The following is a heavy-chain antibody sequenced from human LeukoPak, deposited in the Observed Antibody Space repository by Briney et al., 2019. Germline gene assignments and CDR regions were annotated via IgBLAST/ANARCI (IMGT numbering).Heavy chain of an antibody. Sequence: SETLSLTCTVSGGSISSGSYYWSWIRQPAGKGLEWIGRIYTSGSTNYNPSLKSRVTISVDTSKNQFSLKLSSVTAGDTAVYYCARVDPIAALDYWGQGTLVTVSS. CDR1: GGSISSGSYY. CDR2: IYTSGST. V-gene: IGHV4-61*02. D-gene: IGHD6-6*01. CDR3: ARVDPIAALDY. J-gene: IGHJ4*02.